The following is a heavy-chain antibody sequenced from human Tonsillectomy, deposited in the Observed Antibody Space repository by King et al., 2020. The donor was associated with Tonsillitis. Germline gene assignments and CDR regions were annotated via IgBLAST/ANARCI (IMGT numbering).Heavy chain of an antibody. CDR3: ARLPTGAAASWGWFDP. CDR2: IYPGDSDT. CDR1: GYSFTSYW. Sequence: VQLVEAGAEVKKPGESLKISCKGSGYSFTSYWIGWVRQMPGKSLEWMGIIYPGDSDTRYSPSFQGQFTISADKSISTAYLQWSSLKASDTAMYYCARLPTGAAASWGWFDPWGQGTLVTVSS. J-gene: IGHJ5*02. D-gene: IGHD6-13*01. V-gene: IGHV5-51*01.